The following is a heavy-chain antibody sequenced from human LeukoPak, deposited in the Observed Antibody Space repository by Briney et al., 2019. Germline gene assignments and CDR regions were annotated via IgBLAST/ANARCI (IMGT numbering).Heavy chain of an antibody. CDR1: GGSFSGYY. CDR3: ARQECNGGSCYSRAIWFDP. CDR2: INHSGST. J-gene: IGHJ5*02. Sequence: SETLSLTCAVYGGSFSGYYWSWIRQPPGKGLEWIGEINHSGSTNYNASLKSRVTISVDTSKNQFSLKLSSVTAADTAVYYCARQECNGGSCYSRAIWFDPWGQGTLVTVSS. D-gene: IGHD2-15*01. V-gene: IGHV4-34*01.